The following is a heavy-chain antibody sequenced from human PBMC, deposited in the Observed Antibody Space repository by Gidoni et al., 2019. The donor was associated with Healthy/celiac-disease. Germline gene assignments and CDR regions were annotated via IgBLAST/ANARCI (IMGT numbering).Heavy chain of an antibody. D-gene: IGHD3-3*01. J-gene: IGHJ5*02. Sequence: QVQLQESGPGLVKPSETLSLTCTVSGGSISSYYWSWIRQPPGKGLEWIGYIYYSGSTNYNPSLKSRVTISVDTSKNQFSLKLSSVTAADTAVYYCARRVTPYYDFWSGYYTRGWFDPWGQGTLVTVSS. CDR3: ARRVTPYYDFWSGYYTRGWFDP. CDR2: IYYSGST. CDR1: GGSISSYY. V-gene: IGHV4-59*08.